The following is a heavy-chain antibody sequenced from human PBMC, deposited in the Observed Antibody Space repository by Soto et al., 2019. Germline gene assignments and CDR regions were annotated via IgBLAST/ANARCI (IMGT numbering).Heavy chain of an antibody. D-gene: IGHD2-15*01. Sequence: PGGSLRLSCEGSGFTVSSHAMTWIRQAPGKGPEWVSTITADGGTYYADSVKGRFAMSRDTSESTLYLQMNSLGAEDTAAYYCAPHVSCSGGSCQYDAFAIRGQGTMVTV. CDR3: APHVSCSGGSCQYDAFAI. J-gene: IGHJ3*02. V-gene: IGHV3-23*01. CDR1: GFTVSSHA. CDR2: ITADGGT.